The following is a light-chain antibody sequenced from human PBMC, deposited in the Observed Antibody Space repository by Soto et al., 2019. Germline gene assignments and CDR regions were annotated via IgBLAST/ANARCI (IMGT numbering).Light chain of an antibody. J-gene: IGKJ1*01. CDR3: QQYDTYPWT. V-gene: IGKV1-5*03. CDR2: KAS. Sequence: DIQMTQSPSTLSASVGDRVTITCRASQSINTWLAWYQQKPGKDPNLLIYKASSVESGVPSRFSGSGSGTEFPLTIGGLQPDDFATYYCQQYDTYPWTFGQRTRAEIK. CDR1: QSINTW.